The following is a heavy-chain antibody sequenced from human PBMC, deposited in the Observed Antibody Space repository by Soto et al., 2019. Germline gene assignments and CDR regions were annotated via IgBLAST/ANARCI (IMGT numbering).Heavy chain of an antibody. V-gene: IGHV5-51*01. CDR1: GYSFTSYW. CDR3: ARGAGGPVTPYYFDY. CDR2: IYPGDSDT. Sequence: PGESLKISCKGSGYSFTSYWIGWVRQMPGKGLEWMGIIYPGDSDTRYSPSFQGQVTISADKSISTAYLQWSSLRASDTAMYYCARGAGGPVTPYYFDYWGQGTLVTVSS. D-gene: IGHD4-17*01. J-gene: IGHJ4*02.